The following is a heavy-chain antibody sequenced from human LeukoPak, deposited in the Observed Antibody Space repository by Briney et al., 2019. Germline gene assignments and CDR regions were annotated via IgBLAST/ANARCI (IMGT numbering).Heavy chain of an antibody. CDR1: GGTFSSYA. CDR3: ARQFYGSGSFSEYFQH. V-gene: IGHV1-69*05. D-gene: IGHD3-10*01. Sequence: SVKVSCKXSGGTFSSYAISWVRQAPRQGLEWMGRIIPIFGTANYAQKFQGRVTITTDESTSTAYMELSSLRSEDTAVYYCARQFYGSGSFSEYFQHWGQGTLVTVSS. CDR2: IIPIFGTA. J-gene: IGHJ1*01.